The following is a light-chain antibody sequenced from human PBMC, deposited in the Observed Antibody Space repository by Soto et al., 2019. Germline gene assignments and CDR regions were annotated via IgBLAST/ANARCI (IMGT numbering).Light chain of an antibody. J-gene: IGLJ1*01. Sequence: QSVLTQPPSASGTPGQRVTISCSGSNSNIGSNTVNWYQQLPGTAPKLLIYYDNLRPSGVPDRISGSKSGTSASLAISGLQSDDEADYYCCSYAGSYTSDNYVFGTGTKVTVL. V-gene: IGLV1-44*01. CDR1: NSNIGSNT. CDR2: YDN. CDR3: CSYAGSYTSDNYV.